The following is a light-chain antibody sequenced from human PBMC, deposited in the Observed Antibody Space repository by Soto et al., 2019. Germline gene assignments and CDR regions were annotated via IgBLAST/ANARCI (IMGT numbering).Light chain of an antibody. J-gene: IGLJ2*01. V-gene: IGLV2-14*01. CDR1: SSDVGGYNY. CDR2: DVS. Sequence: QSVLTQPASVSGSPGQSITISCTGTSSDVGGYNYVSWYQQHPGKAPKLMIYDVSNRPSGVSNRFSGSKSGNTASLTISGLQAEDEADYYCSSYRSSSLVVFGGATKLTVL. CDR3: SSYRSSSLVV.